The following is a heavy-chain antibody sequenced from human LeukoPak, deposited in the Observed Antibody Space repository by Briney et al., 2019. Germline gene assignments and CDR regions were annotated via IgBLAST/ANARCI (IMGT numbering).Heavy chain of an antibody. J-gene: IGHJ5*02. CDR2: INHRRST. Sequence: SETLSLTCAVYGGSFSGYFWSWIRQPPGKGLEWIGEINHRRSTNYNPSLKSRVTISVDTSKNQFSLKLSSVTAADTAVYYCAAVVTEGAFDPWGQGTLVTVSS. V-gene: IGHV4-34*01. CDR1: GGSFSGYF. CDR3: AAVVTEGAFDP. D-gene: IGHD4-23*01.